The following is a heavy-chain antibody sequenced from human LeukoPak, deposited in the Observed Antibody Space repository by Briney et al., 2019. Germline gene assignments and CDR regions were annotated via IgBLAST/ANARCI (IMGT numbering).Heavy chain of an antibody. CDR1: GFTFSSFS. Sequence: GGSLRLSCAASGFTFSSFSMNWVRQAPGKGLEWVSYISGGSSFTYYVDSVKGRFTISRDNAKNSLYLQMNSLRAEDTAVYYCARDLGYSSGPNYWGQGTRVTVSS. D-gene: IGHD6-19*01. CDR2: ISGGSSFT. V-gene: IGHV3-21*01. CDR3: ARDLGYSSGPNY. J-gene: IGHJ4*02.